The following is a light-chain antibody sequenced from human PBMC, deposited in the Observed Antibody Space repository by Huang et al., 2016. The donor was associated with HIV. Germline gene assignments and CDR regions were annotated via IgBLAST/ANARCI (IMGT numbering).Light chain of an antibody. V-gene: IGKV3-15*01. J-gene: IGKJ4*01. CDR2: GAS. CDR1: LSVSTN. Sequence: ERVITQSPATVSLSPGESATLSCRASLSVSTNLAWYQQRPGQAPRLLIDGASTRAKGIPARFSGGGSGAEFTLTISSLQSEDFAVYYCQQYDNWPLTFGGGTKVQIK. CDR3: QQYDNWPLT.